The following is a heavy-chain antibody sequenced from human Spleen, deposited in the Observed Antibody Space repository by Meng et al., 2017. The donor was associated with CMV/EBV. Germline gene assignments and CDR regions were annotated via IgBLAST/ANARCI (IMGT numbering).Heavy chain of an antibody. CDR3: ARGSVLRFLEWSYWGLDY. CDR1: GYDFLSYG. V-gene: IGHV1-18*01. J-gene: IGHJ4*02. Sequence: ASVKVSCKASGYDFLSYGISWVRQAPGQGLEWVGWVSSYNGNTEYTQKVQGRVSMTTDTSTSTAYMDLRSLRSDDTAVYYCARGSVLRFLEWSYWGLDYWGQGTLVTVSS. CDR2: VSSYNGNT. D-gene: IGHD3-3*01.